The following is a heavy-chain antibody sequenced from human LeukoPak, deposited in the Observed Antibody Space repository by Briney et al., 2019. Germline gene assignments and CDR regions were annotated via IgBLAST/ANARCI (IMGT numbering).Heavy chain of an antibody. Sequence: GGSLRLSCAASGFTFSSYAMHWVRQAPGKGLEWVAVISYDGSNKYYADSVKGRFTISRDNSKNTLYLQMNSLRAEDTAVYYCAREGGPKGAFDYWGQGTLVTVSS. J-gene: IGHJ4*02. CDR1: GFTFSSYA. D-gene: IGHD1-26*01. CDR2: ISYDGSNK. V-gene: IGHV3-30-3*01. CDR3: AREGGPKGAFDY.